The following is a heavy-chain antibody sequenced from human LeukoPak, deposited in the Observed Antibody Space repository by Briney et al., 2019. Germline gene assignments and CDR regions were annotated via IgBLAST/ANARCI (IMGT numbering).Heavy chain of an antibody. CDR3: SKPRAVGVNAFFDY. CDR2: VSGSGGRT. CDR1: GFTFSSYA. Sequence: GGSLRLSCAASGFTFSSYAMRWVRQARGKGLEWVSSVSGSGGRTYYADSVKGRFPISRDNSKNTLYLQMNSLRAEDTAIYYCSKPRAVGVNAFFDYWGQGTLVTVSS. J-gene: IGHJ4*02. V-gene: IGHV3-23*01.